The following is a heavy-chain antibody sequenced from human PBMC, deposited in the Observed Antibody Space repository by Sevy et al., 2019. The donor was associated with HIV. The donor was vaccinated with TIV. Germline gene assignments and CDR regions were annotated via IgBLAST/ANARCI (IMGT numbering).Heavy chain of an antibody. J-gene: IGHJ4*02. Sequence: GGSLRLSCAASGFTFSSYWMTWVRRAPGKGLEWVANIKQDGSEKYHVASVKGRFTISRDNAKNSLYLQMNSLRDEDTAVYYCARGSGDYWGQGTLVTVSS. CDR3: ARGSGDY. V-gene: IGHV3-7*01. CDR1: GFTFSSYW. CDR2: IKQDGSEK.